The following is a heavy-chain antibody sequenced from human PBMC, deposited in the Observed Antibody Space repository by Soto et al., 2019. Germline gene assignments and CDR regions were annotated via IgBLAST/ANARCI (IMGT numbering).Heavy chain of an antibody. D-gene: IGHD1-26*01. J-gene: IGHJ6*03. Sequence: PSETLSLTCAVYGGSFSGYYWSWIRQPPGKGLEWIGEINHSGSTNYHPSLKSRVSISVDTSKNQFSLKLSSVTAADTAVYYCARGLRLLLYYYGYMDVWGKWTTVTVSS. CDR2: INHSGST. CDR3: ARGLRLLLYYYGYMDV. V-gene: IGHV4-34*01. CDR1: GGSFSGYY.